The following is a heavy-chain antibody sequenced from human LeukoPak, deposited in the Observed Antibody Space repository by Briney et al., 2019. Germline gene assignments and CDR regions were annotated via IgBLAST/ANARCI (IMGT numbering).Heavy chain of an antibody. D-gene: IGHD6-19*01. Sequence: GRSLRLSCAASGFTFDDYAMHWVRQAPGKGLEWVSGISWNSGSIGYADSVKGRFTISRDNAKNSLYLQMNSLRAEDTALYYCAKGAAGNNWFDPWAREPWSPSPQ. J-gene: IGHJ5*02. CDR1: GFTFDDYA. CDR3: AKGAAGNNWFDP. CDR2: ISWNSGSI. V-gene: IGHV3-9*01.